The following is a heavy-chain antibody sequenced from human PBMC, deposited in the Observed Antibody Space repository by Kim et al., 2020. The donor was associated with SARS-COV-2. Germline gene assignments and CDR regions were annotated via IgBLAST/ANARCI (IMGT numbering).Heavy chain of an antibody. CDR3: AKTVGMATIKVFDY. D-gene: IGHD5-12*01. J-gene: IGHJ4*02. Sequence: ADSVKGRFTISRDNSKNTLYLQMNSLRAEDTAVYYCAKTVGMATIKVFDYWGQGTLVTVSS. V-gene: IGHV3-23*01.